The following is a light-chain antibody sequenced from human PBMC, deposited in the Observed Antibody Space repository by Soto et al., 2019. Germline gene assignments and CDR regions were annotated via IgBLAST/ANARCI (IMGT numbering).Light chain of an antibody. V-gene: IGKV1-9*01. CDR2: AAS. Sequence: IQLTQSPSSLSASVGDRVTITCRASQGISSYLAWYQQKPGKAPKLLIYAASTSQSGVPSRFSGSGSGTDFTLTISSLQPEDFAVYYCQQRSNWPPITFGQGTRLEIK. J-gene: IGKJ5*01. CDR1: QGISSY. CDR3: QQRSNWPPIT.